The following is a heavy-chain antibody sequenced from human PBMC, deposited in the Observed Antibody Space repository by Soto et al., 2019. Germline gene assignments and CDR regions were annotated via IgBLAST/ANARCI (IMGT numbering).Heavy chain of an antibody. D-gene: IGHD3-16*01. CDR1: GYTFTSYG. Sequence: GASVKVSCKASGYTFTSYGISWVRQAPGQGLEWMGWISAYNGNTNYAQKLQGRVTMTTDTSTSTAYMELRSLRSDDTAVYYCARDRDYDYVWGSLPLDYWGQGTLVTVPS. CDR2: ISAYNGNT. J-gene: IGHJ4*02. V-gene: IGHV1-18*01. CDR3: ARDRDYDYVWGSLPLDY.